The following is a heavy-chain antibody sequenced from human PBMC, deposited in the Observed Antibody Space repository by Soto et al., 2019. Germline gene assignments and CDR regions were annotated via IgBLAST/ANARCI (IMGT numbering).Heavy chain of an antibody. CDR2: ISYDGSNK. CDR1: GFTFSSYG. Sequence: PGGSLRLSCAASGFTFSSYGMHWVRQAPGKGLGWVAVISYDGSNKYYADSVKGRFTISRDNSKNTLYLQMNGLRAEDTAVYYCAKGDSEYGSSHYYGMDVWGQGTTVTVSS. D-gene: IGHD6-6*01. CDR3: AKGDSEYGSSHYYGMDV. V-gene: IGHV3-30*18. J-gene: IGHJ6*02.